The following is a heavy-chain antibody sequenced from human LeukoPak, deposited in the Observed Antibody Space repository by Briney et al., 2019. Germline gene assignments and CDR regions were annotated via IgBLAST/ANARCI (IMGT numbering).Heavy chain of an antibody. CDR2: TSGSGGST. D-gene: IGHD3-22*01. V-gene: IGHV3-23*01. CDR1: GFTFSSYA. Sequence: GGSLRLSCAASGFTFSSYAMSWVRQAPGKGLEWVSATSGSGGSTYYADSVKGRFTISRDNPKNTLYLQMNSLRAEDTAVYYCAKDDYDSSGYYHGDFDYWGQGTLVTVSS. J-gene: IGHJ4*02. CDR3: AKDDYDSSGYYHGDFDY.